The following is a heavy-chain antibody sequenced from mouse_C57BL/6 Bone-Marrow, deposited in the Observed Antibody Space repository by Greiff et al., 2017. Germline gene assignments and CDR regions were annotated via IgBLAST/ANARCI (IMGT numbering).Heavy chain of an antibody. CDR2: INPSSGYT. Sequence: QVQLKESGAELAKPGASVKLSCKASGYTFTSYWMHWVKQRPGQGLEWIGYINPSSGYTKYNQKFKDKATLTADKSSSTAYMQLSSLTCEDSAVYYGARGGGSSYWYFDVWGTGTTVTVSS. J-gene: IGHJ1*03. D-gene: IGHD1-1*01. V-gene: IGHV1-7*01. CDR1: GYTFTSYW. CDR3: ARGGGSSYWYFDV.